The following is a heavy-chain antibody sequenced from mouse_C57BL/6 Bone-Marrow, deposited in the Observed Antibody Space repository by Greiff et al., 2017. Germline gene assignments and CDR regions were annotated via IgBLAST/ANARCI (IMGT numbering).Heavy chain of an antibody. Sequence: EVKLVESGGDLVKPGGSLKLSCAASGFTFSSYGMSWVRQTPDKRLEWVATISSGGSYTYYPDRVKGRFTISRDNAKNTLYLQMSSLKSEDTALYYCARHPYRGYFDYWGQGTTLTVSS. CDR3: ARHPYRGYFDY. J-gene: IGHJ2*01. CDR2: ISSGGSYT. CDR1: GFTFSSYG. D-gene: IGHD2-10*01. V-gene: IGHV5-6*01.